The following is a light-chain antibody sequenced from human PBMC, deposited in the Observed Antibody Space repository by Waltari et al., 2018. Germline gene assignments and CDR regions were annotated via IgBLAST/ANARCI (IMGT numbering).Light chain of an antibody. CDR2: DAP. V-gene: IGKV1-16*02. J-gene: IGKJ2*01. CDR1: QGIRNY. CDR3: QQYSRYPRT. Sequence: DIQMTQSPSSMYASVGDRVTITCRASQGIRNYLAWFQQKPGKAPTSLIYDAPTLQSGVPSKFSGSGSGTDFTLTISSLQPEDFATYYCQQYSRYPRTFGQGTKLEIK.